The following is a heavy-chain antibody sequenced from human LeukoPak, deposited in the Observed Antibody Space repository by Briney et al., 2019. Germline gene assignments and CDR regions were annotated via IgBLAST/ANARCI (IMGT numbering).Heavy chain of an antibody. CDR2: IYWDDDK. J-gene: IGHJ4*02. CDR1: GFSLSTSGVG. D-gene: IGHD3-10*01. V-gene: IGHV2-5*02. Sequence: SGPTLVKPTQTLTLTCTFSGFSLSTSGVGVGWIRQPPGKALEWLALIYWDDDKLYSPSLKSRLTITKDTSKNQVVLTMTNMDPVDTATYYCAHMSTMVRGVIGYFDYWGQGTLVTVSS. CDR3: AHMSTMVRGVIGYFDY.